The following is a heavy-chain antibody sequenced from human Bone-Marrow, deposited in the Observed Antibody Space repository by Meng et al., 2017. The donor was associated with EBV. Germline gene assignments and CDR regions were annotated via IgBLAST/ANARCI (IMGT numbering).Heavy chain of an antibody. J-gene: IGHJ4*02. CDR3: ASYHGSGSSIDY. D-gene: IGHD3-10*01. CDR2: ISNSGSII. CDR1: GFTLSDYY. Sequence: QVRLVVSGGCLVKPGASLRLSCAASGFTLSDYYMSWIRQAPGKGLEWVSHISNSGSIIYYAASVKGRFTISRDNAKNSLYLQMSSLRAEDTAVYYCASYHGSGSSIDYWGQGTLVTVSS. V-gene: IGHV3-11*01.